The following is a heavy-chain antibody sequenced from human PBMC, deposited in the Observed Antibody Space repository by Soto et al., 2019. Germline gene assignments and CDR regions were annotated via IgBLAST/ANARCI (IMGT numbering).Heavy chain of an antibody. CDR2: ISAYNGNT. CDR1: GYTFTNYG. V-gene: IGHV1-18*01. J-gene: IGHJ6*02. CDR3: ARVWVGTTFAYYYGMDV. D-gene: IGHD1-26*01. Sequence: ASVKVSCTASGYTFTNYGINWVRQAPGQGLEWMGWISAYNGNTNYAQKLQGRVTMTTDTSTSTAYMELRSLRSDDTAVYYCARVWVGTTFAYYYGMDVWGQGTTVTVSS.